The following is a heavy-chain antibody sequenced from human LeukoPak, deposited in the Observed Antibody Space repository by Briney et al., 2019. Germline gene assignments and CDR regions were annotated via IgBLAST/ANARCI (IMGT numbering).Heavy chain of an antibody. CDR1: GFTFSKYW. V-gene: IGHV3-74*01. Sequence: LPGGSLRLSCAASGFTFSKYWMLWVRQAPGKGLESVSRINTDGTVTTYADSVKGRFTVSRDNADNTMFLQMNSVRDEDTAVHYCATKQWLAPPPDSWGQGTPVTVSS. J-gene: IGHJ4*02. CDR3: ATKQWLAPPPDS. CDR2: INTDGTVT. D-gene: IGHD6-19*01.